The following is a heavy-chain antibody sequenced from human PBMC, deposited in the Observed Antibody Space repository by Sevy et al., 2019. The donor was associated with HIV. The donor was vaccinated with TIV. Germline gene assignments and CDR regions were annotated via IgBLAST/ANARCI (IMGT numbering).Heavy chain of an antibody. CDR2: IRYDGSNK. J-gene: IGHJ6*02. V-gene: IGHV3-30*02. Sequence: GGSLRLSCAASGFTFSSYGMHWVRQAPGKGLEWVAFIRYDGSNKYYADSVKGRFTISRDNSKNTLYLQMNSLRAEDTAVYYCAKTGTGIAAAGTRGYYYYYGMDVWGQGTTVTVSS. CDR3: AKTGTGIAAAGTRGYYYYYGMDV. D-gene: IGHD6-13*01. CDR1: GFTFSSYG.